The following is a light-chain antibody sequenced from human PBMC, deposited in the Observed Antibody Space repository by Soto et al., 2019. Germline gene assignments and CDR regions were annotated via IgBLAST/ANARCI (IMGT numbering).Light chain of an antibody. J-gene: IGKJ1*01. V-gene: IGKV3-20*01. CDR1: QSVSSSY. CDR2: GAS. Sequence: EIVLTQSPGTLSLSPGERATLSCRASQSVSSSYLAWYQQKPGQAPRLLMYGASSRATGIPDRFSGSGSGTDLTITISRLEPEDLAVYYCQQSGSSSWTFGQGTKAEIK. CDR3: QQSGSSSWT.